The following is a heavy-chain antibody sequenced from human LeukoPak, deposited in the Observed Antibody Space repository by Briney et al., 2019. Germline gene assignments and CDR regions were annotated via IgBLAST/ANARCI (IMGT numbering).Heavy chain of an antibody. Sequence: GGSLRLSCAASGFTFSSYSMNWVRQAPGKGLEWVSYISSSSNTIYYADSVKGRLTISRDKSKNTVYLQMNSLRAEDTAVYYCAKDREWAFDIWGQGTMVTVSS. D-gene: IGHD2-8*01. CDR3: AKDREWAFDI. CDR1: GFTFSSYS. V-gene: IGHV3-48*01. J-gene: IGHJ3*02. CDR2: ISSSSNTI.